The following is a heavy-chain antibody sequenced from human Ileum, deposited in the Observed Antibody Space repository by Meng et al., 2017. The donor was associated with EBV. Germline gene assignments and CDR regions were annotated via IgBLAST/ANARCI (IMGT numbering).Heavy chain of an antibody. CDR3: ARDTAIAGIHGGDYFDY. J-gene: IGHJ4*02. CDR2: IYQSGST. CDR1: GHSIVTSNSY. D-gene: IGHD4-23*01. Sequence: QVQLQESGPGLVNPSGTLSLSCAVSGHSIVTSNSYGGWLRQPPGMRLEWIGSIYQSGSTRYNPSLKNRATISLDTSKNRFSLKLTSVTDADTAIYYCARDTAIAGIHGGDYFDYWGQGTLVTVSS. V-gene: IGHV4-39*07.